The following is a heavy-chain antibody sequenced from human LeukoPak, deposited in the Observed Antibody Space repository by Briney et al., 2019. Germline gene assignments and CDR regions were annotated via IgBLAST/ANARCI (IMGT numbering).Heavy chain of an antibody. CDR2: IIPIFDTA. Sequence: GASVKVSCKASGGTFSGYAISWVRQAPGQGLEWMGGIIPIFDTANYAQKFQGRVTITADESTSTAYMELSSLRSEDTAVYYCARARDWAGYSYGFYYWGQGTLVTVSS. CDR1: GGTFSGYA. CDR3: ARARDWAGYSYGFYY. J-gene: IGHJ4*02. V-gene: IGHV1-69*13. D-gene: IGHD5-18*01.